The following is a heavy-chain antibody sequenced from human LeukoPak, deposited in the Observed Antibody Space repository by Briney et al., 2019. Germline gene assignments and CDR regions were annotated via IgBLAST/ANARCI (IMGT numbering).Heavy chain of an antibody. CDR2: ISYDGSNK. CDR1: GFTFSSYG. J-gene: IGHJ3*02. D-gene: IGHD2-8*01. V-gene: IGHV3-30*03. CDR3: ATTIVLRAFDI. Sequence: GGSLRLSCAASGFTFSSYGMHWVRQAPGKGLEWVAVISYDGSNKYYADSVKGRFTISRDNPKNTLYLQMNSLRAEDTAVYYCATTIVLRAFDIWGQGTMVTVSS.